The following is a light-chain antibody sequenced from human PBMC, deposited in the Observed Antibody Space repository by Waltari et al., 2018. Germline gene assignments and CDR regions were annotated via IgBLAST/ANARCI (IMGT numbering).Light chain of an antibody. Sequence: DIQMTQSPSSLSASVGDRVTITCRASQNINNNLNWYQQEPGKAPKLLIYAASSLQGGVPSKFSGSGSGTDFTLTISSLQPEDFAVYYCQQSYSAPITFGQGTRLEI. V-gene: IGKV1-39*01. CDR1: QNINNN. CDR2: AAS. J-gene: IGKJ5*01. CDR3: QQSYSAPIT.